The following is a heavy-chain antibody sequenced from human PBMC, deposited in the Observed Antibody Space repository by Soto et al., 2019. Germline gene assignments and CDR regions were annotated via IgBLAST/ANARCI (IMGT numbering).Heavy chain of an antibody. D-gene: IGHD2-15*01. CDR1: GFTFDDYA. V-gene: IGHV3-9*01. Sequence: EEQLVESGGALVQPGRSLRLSCAACGFTFDDYAMHWVRQVPGKGLEWVSFITWNGVNTAYADSIRGRFTISRDNAKNSLYLQMNSLSAEDTAFYYCTRGYCSVGSCAFDIWGQGTMVAVSS. CDR2: ITWNGVNT. CDR3: TRGYCSVGSCAFDI. J-gene: IGHJ3*02.